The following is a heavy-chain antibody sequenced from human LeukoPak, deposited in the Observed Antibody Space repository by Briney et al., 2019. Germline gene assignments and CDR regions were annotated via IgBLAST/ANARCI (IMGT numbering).Heavy chain of an antibody. CDR1: GYTFTSYA. CDR2: IIPIFGTA. CDR3: ARESATMVRGPNLDYYYYMDV. Sequence: ASEKVSCKASGYTFTSYAISWVRQAPGQGLEWMGGIIPIFGTANYAQKFQGRVTITTDESTSTAYMELSSLRSEDTAVYYCARESATMVRGPNLDYYYYMDVWGKGTTVTVSS. D-gene: IGHD3-10*01. V-gene: IGHV1-69*05. J-gene: IGHJ6*03.